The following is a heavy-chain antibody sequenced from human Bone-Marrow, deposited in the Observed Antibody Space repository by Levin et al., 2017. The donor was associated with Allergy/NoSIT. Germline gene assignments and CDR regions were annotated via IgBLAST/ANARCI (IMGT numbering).Heavy chain of an antibody. CDR1: GFTFSSYW. D-gene: IGHD3/OR15-3a*01. V-gene: IGHV3-7*01. J-gene: IGHJ4*02. CDR3: ASLDLYYFDY. Sequence: GGSLRLSCAASGFTFSSYWMSWVRQAPGKGLEWVANIKEDGSETYYVDSVRGRFTISRDNAKNSLYLQMNSLRPEDTAMYYCASLDLYYFDYWGQGALVTVSS. CDR2: IKEDGSET.